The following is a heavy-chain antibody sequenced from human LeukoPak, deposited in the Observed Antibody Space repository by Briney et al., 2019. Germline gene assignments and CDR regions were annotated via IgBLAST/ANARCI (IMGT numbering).Heavy chain of an antibody. J-gene: IGHJ4*02. CDR3: AKGSRETDFDY. CDR1: GFAFSSYG. CDR2: IWHDGSEK. V-gene: IGHV3-33*06. Sequence: PGGSLRLSCVASGFAFSSYGMHWVRQAPGKGLEWVAVIWHDGSEKFYADSVRGRFTISRDNSKNTLFLQMNSLRAEDTAVYYCAKGSRETDFDYWGQGTLLTVS. D-gene: IGHD1-26*01.